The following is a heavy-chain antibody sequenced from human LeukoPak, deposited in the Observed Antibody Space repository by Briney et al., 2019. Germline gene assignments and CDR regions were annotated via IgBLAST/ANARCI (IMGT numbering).Heavy chain of an antibody. CDR1: GGSVSSGSYY. CDR3: ARAALVRGVSV. V-gene: IGHV4-61*01. CDR2: IYYSGST. D-gene: IGHD3-10*01. Sequence: SETLSLTCTVSGGSVSSGSYYWSWIRQLPGKGLEWIGYIYYSGSTNYNPSLKSRVTISVDTSKNQFSLKLSSVTAADTAVYYCARAALVRGVSVWGQGTTVTVSS. J-gene: IGHJ6*02.